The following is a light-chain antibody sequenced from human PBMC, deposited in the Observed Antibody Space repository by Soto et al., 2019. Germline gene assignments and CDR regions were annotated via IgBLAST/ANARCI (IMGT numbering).Light chain of an antibody. CDR3: TSYTSSFIFV. CDR1: SNDVGGYNF. Sequence: QSALTQPASVSGSPGQSITISCTGTSNDVGGYNFVFWYQQHPTKAPKLIIYDVINRPSGVSNRFSGSKSGNMASLTISGLQAEDEADYYCTSYTSSFIFVFGTGTKLTVL. J-gene: IGLJ1*01. CDR2: DVI. V-gene: IGLV2-14*03.